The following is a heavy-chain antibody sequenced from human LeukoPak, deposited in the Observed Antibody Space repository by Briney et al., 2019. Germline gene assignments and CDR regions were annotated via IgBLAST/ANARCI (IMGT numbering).Heavy chain of an antibody. CDR1: GYTFTSYY. V-gene: IGHV1-46*01. CDR2: INPSGGST. J-gene: IGHJ5*02. D-gene: IGHD3-10*01. Sequence: ASVKVSCKASGYTFTSYYMHWVRQAPGQGLEWMGIINPSGGSTSYAQKFQGRVTITRDTSASTAYMELSSLRSEDTAVYYCAVRGSGGWFDPWGQGTLVTVSS. CDR3: AVRGSGGWFDP.